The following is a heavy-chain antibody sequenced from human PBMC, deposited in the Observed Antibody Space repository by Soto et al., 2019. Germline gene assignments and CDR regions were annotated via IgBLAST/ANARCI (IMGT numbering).Heavy chain of an antibody. V-gene: IGHV4-39*01. J-gene: IGHJ4*02. CDR1: GGSISSSSYY. CDR2: IYYSGST. Sequence: QLQLQESGPGLVKPSETLSLTCTVSGGSISSSSYYWGWIRQPPGKGLEWIGSIYYSGSTYYNPCLKRRVTIFVDTSKSRFSLKLSSVTAADTAVYYCAIHAVLRSGFTDYWGQGTLVTVSS. CDR3: AIHAVLRSGFTDY. D-gene: IGHD6-19*01.